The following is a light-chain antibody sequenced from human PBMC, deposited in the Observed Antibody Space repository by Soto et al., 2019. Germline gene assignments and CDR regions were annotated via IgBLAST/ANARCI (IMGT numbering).Light chain of an antibody. Sequence: DIQLTQSPSFVSASVGDRVTINCRASQGINSWLAWYQQKPGKAPKLLIDGASTLQSGVPSRFSGSGSGTEFTLTISSLQPDDFATYYCQQYNSYLWTFGQGTKVDI. J-gene: IGKJ1*01. CDR2: GAS. CDR1: QGINSW. CDR3: QQYNSYLWT. V-gene: IGKV1D-16*01.